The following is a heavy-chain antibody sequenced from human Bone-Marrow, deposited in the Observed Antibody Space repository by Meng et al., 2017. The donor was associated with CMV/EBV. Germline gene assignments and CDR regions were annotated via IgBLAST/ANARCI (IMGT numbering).Heavy chain of an antibody. CDR2: IYYSGST. J-gene: IGHJ4*02. CDR1: GCSISSSSYY. CDR3: ATQDPGRHFWRGPPDY. V-gene: IGHV4-39*07. D-gene: IGHD3-3*02. Sequence: GSLRPSCTVPGCSISSSSYYWGWIRQPPGKGLEWIGSIYYSGSTYYNPSVKSRVTISVDTSKTQFSLKLSSVTAADTAVYYCATQDPGRHFWRGPPDYWGQGTLVTVSS.